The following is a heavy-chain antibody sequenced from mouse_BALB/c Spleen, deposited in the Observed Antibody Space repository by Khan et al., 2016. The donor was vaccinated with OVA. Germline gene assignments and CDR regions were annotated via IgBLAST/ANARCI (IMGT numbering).Heavy chain of an antibody. D-gene: IGHD2-10*01. CDR2: IWSDGSI. CDR1: GFSLTNYG. CDR3: ARQPYYHYFIMDY. V-gene: IGHV2-6-1*01. J-gene: IGHJ4*01. Sequence: QVQLKESGPGLVAPSQSLSITCTISGFSLTNYGVHWVRQPPGKGLEWLGVIWSDGSITYSSVLKSRLSISKDKSKSQVFLKMNSLQTDDTAMYYCARQPYYHYFIMDYWGQGTSVTVSS.